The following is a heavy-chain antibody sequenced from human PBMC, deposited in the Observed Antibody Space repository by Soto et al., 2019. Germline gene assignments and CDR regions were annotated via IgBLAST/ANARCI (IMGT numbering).Heavy chain of an antibody. D-gene: IGHD2-2*01. V-gene: IGHV5-51*04. CDR1: GYSFSNYW. CDR3: ARGFCISTSCYGSDAFDI. CDR2: IYPGDSDT. Sequence: GESLKISCKGSGYSFSNYWIGWVRHMPGKDLEWMGIIYPGDSDTRYSPSFEGQVTISADKPISTAYLQWSSLKASDTAMYYCARGFCISTSCYGSDAFDIWGQGTMVTVSS. J-gene: IGHJ3*02.